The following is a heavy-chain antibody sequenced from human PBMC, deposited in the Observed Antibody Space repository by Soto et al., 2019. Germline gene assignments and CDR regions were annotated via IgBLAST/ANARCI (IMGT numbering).Heavy chain of an antibody. Sequence: GGSLRLSCTASGFTFSSYWMSWVRQAPGKGLEWVANIKQDGSVKYYVDSVKGRFTLSRDNAKNSLDLQMNSLRAEDTAFYYCARATYGATFDYWGQGTLVTVSS. V-gene: IGHV3-7*01. J-gene: IGHJ4*02. CDR1: GFTFSSYW. D-gene: IGHD4-17*01. CDR3: ARATYGATFDY. CDR2: IKQDGSVK.